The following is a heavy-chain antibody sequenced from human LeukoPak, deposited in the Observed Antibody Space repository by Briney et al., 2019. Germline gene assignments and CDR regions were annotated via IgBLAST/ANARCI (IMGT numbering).Heavy chain of an antibody. CDR2: IYSGGST. Sequence: GRSLRLSCAASGFTFSSYAMHWVRQAPGKGLEWVAVIYSGGSTYYADSVKGRFTISRDNSKNTLYLQMNSLRAEDTAVYYCARIYSSGPRPHWYFDLWGRGTLVTVSS. CDR3: ARIYSSGPRPHWYFDL. CDR1: GFTFSSYA. J-gene: IGHJ2*01. D-gene: IGHD6-19*01. V-gene: IGHV3-53*01.